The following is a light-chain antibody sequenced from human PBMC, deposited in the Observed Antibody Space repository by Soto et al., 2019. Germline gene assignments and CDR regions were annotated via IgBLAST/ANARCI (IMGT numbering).Light chain of an antibody. Sequence: EIVMTQSPATLSVSPGERATLSCRASQSVSSNLAWYQQKPGQAPRLLIYGASTRATGIPARFSGSRSGTEFTLTISGLQSEDFAVYYCQQYNTWPALTFGGGTKVRSN. CDR2: GAS. CDR1: QSVSSN. J-gene: IGKJ4*01. V-gene: IGKV3-15*01. CDR3: QQYNTWPALT.